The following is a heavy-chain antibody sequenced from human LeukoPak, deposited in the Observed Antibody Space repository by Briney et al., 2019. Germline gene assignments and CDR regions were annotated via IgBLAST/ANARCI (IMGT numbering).Heavy chain of an antibody. D-gene: IGHD2-15*01. Sequence: GGSLRLSCAASGFTFSSYSMNWVRQAPGKGLEWVSSISSSSSYIYYADSVKGRFTISRDNAKNSLYLQMNSLRAEDTAVYYCARDVVEYCSGGSCYSAISYYYYYMDVWGKGTTVTISS. CDR1: GFTFSSYS. CDR2: ISSSSSYI. J-gene: IGHJ6*03. V-gene: IGHV3-21*01. CDR3: ARDVVEYCSGGSCYSAISYYYYYMDV.